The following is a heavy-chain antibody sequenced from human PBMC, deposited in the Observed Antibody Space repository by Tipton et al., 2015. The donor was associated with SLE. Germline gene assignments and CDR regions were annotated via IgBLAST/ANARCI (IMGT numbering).Heavy chain of an antibody. D-gene: IGHD4-17*01. CDR3: AGTYYGDYVWFDP. Sequence: TLSLTCAVYGGSFSGYYWSWIRQPPGKGLEWIGEINHSGSTNYNPSLKSPFTISVDTSKNQFSLKLSSVTAADTAVYYCAGTYYGDYVWFDPWGQGILVTVSS. CDR2: INHSGST. V-gene: IGHV4-34*01. CDR1: GGSFSGYY. J-gene: IGHJ5*02.